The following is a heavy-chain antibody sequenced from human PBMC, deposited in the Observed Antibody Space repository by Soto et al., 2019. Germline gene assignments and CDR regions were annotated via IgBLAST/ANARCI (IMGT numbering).Heavy chain of an antibody. Sequence: PSETLSLTCAVSGGSFSGYYWSWIRQPPGKGLEWIGEINHSGSTNYNPSLKSRVTIPVDTSKNQFSLKLSSVTAADTAVYYCARGREASAVVVPAAMLYYYYGMDVWGQGTTVT. D-gene: IGHD2-2*01. J-gene: IGHJ6*02. CDR2: INHSGST. CDR1: GGSFSGYY. CDR3: ARGREASAVVVPAAMLYYYYGMDV. V-gene: IGHV4-34*01.